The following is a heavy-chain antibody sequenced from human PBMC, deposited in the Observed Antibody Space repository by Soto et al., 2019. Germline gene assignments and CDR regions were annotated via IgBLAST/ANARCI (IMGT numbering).Heavy chain of an antibody. J-gene: IGHJ5*02. CDR1: GDSISSSYYY. V-gene: IGHV4-39*07. CDR2: IYSSGST. CDR3: ARSVFP. Sequence: PSETLSLTCTVSGDSISSSYYYWGWIRQPPGKGLEWIGSIYSSGSTYDNPSLKSRVTLSVDTSKNQFSLKLNYVTAADTAVYYCARSVFPWGQGTLVTVSS.